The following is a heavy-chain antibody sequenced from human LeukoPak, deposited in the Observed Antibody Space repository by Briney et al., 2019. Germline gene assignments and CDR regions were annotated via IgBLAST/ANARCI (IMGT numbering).Heavy chain of an antibody. J-gene: IGHJ4*02. CDR3: ARGHTYYDFWSGYSPYFDY. D-gene: IGHD3-3*01. Sequence: GGSLRLSCADSGFTVSSNYMSWVRQAPGKGLEWVSVIYSGGSTYYADSVKGRFTISRDNSKNTLYLQMNSLRAEDTAVYYCARGHTYYDFWSGYSPYFDYWGQGTLVTVSS. CDR2: IYSGGST. CDR1: GFTVSSNY. V-gene: IGHV3-53*01.